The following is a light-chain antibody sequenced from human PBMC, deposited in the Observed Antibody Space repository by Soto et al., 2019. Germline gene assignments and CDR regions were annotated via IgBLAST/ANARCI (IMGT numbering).Light chain of an antibody. V-gene: IGKV3-20*01. CDR2: GAS. CDR1: QSVSNNY. CDR3: QQYGNSRGT. Sequence: EIVFTQXPGTLSXXXXXXAXXXSXXSQSVSNNYLAWYQQKPGQAPRLLIYGASNRATGIPDRFSGSGSGTDFTLTISGLEPEDSAVYYCQQYGNSRGTFGQGTKVDIK. J-gene: IGKJ1*01.